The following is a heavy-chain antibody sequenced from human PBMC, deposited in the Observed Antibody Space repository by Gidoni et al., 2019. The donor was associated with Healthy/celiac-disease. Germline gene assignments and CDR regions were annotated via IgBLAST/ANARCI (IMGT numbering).Heavy chain of an antibody. Sequence: QLQLQESGPGLVKPSETLSLTCTVSGGSISSSSYYWGWIRQPPGKGLEWIGSIYYSGSTYYNPSLKSRVTISVDTSKNQFSLKLSSVTAADTAVYYCAENSGSYLAFDYWGQGTLVTVSS. CDR3: AENSGSYLAFDY. J-gene: IGHJ4*02. CDR1: GGSISSSSYY. CDR2: IYYSGST. V-gene: IGHV4-39*01. D-gene: IGHD1-26*01.